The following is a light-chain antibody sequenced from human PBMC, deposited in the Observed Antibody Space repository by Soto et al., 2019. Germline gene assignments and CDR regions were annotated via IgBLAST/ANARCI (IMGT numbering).Light chain of an antibody. J-gene: IGKJ5*01. Sequence: EIVLTQSPATLSLSPGEIATLSCRASQSVGAYFAWYQQKPGQAPRLLIYDASNRATGIPARFSGSGSGTDFTLTICSLEPEDFAVYCCQQRTTGPPITFGQGTRLEIK. CDR1: QSVGAY. V-gene: IGKV3-11*01. CDR3: QQRTTGPPIT. CDR2: DAS.